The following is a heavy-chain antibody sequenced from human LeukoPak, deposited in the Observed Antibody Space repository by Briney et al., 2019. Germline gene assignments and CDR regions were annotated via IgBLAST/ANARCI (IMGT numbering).Heavy chain of an antibody. Sequence: PSETLSLTCTVSGGSIGTYYWSWIRQPPGKGLEWIGYIYYSGNTNYNPSLKSRVTISLDTSKNQFSLKLNSVTAADTAVYYCASGEGGYSYGPLGWGQGTLVTVSS. CDR3: ASGEGGYSYGPLG. D-gene: IGHD5-18*01. CDR1: GGSIGTYY. V-gene: IGHV4-59*01. CDR2: IYYSGNT. J-gene: IGHJ4*02.